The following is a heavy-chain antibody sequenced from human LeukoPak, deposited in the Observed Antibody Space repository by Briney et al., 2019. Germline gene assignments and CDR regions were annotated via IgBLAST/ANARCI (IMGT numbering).Heavy chain of an antibody. CDR1: GGSISSFY. CDR3: ARSRYSAGFDY. J-gene: IGHJ4*02. V-gene: IGHV4-59*01. CDR2: IYYSGST. Sequence: SETLSLTCTVSGGSISSFYWSWIRQPPGKGLEWIGYIYYSGSTNYNTSLKSRVTISVDTPKNPSSLKLSSVTAADTAVYYCARSRYSAGFDYWGQGTLVTVSS. D-gene: IGHD5-18*01.